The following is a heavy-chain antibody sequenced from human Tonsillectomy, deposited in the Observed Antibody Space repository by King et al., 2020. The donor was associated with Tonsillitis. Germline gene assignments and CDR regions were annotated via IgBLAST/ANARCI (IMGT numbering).Heavy chain of an antibody. V-gene: IGHV1-2*02. Sequence: QLVQSGAEVKKPGASVKVSCKASGYTFTDYYMHWVRQAPGQGLEWMGWINPHSGGTYYVQKFQGRGTMTRDTSNSTAYMGLSRLRSDDTAVYYCARMDCSSTSCYGSGHYYYGVDVWGQGTTVTVSS. CDR2: INPHSGGT. J-gene: IGHJ6*02. D-gene: IGHD2-2*01. CDR3: ARMDCSSTSCYGSGHYYYGVDV. CDR1: GYTFTDYY.